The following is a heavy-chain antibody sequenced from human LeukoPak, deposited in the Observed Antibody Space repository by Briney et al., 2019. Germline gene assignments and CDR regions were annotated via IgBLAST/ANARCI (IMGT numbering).Heavy chain of an antibody. CDR3: VPGWSGYYTFDY. D-gene: IGHD3-3*01. J-gene: IGHJ4*02. Sequence: PGGSLRLSCAASGLTFSSYWMHWVRQVPGKGPVWVSRINSDGSSTNYADSVKGRFTISRDNAKNTLYLQMNSLRAEDTAVYYCVPGWSGYYTFDYWGQGTLVTVSS. CDR2: INSDGSST. CDR1: GLTFSSYW. V-gene: IGHV3-74*01.